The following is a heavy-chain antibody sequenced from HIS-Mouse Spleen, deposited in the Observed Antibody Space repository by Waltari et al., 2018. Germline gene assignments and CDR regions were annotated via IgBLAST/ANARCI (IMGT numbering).Heavy chain of an antibody. D-gene: IGHD1-26*01. Sequence: QVQLVQSGAEVKKPGASVKVSCKASGYTFTGYYMHWVRQAPGQGLEWMGWINPDSGGTKYAQKFQGRVTRTRDTSISTAYMELSRLRSDDTAVYYCARGSGRWELLLPNWFDPWGQGTLVTVSS. CDR1: GYTFTGYY. J-gene: IGHJ5*02. CDR2: INPDSGGT. V-gene: IGHV1-2*02. CDR3: ARGSGRWELLLPNWFDP.